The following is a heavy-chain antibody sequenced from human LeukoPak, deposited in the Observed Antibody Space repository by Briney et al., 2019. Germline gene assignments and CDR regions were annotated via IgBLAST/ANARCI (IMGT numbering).Heavy chain of an antibody. Sequence: SETLSLTCTVSSGSISSYYWSWIRQPPGKGLEWIGYIYYSGSTNYNPSLKSRVTISVDTSKNQFSLKLSSVTAADTAVYYCARSGRAAGAFDIWGQGTMVTVSS. D-gene: IGHD7-27*01. J-gene: IGHJ3*02. CDR1: SGSISSYY. CDR3: ARSGRAAGAFDI. V-gene: IGHV4-59*08. CDR2: IYYSGST.